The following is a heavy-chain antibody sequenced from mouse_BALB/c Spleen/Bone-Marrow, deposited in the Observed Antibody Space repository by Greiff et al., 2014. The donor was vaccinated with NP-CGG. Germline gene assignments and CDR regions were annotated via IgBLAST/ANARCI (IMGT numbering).Heavy chain of an antibody. D-gene: IGHD1-1*01. J-gene: IGHJ3*01. CDR1: GFTFSSYG. Sequence: EVKLVESGGALVKPGGSLKLSCAASGFTFSSYGMSWVRQTPDKRLEWVATISSGDGYTYYPDSVKGRFTISRDNAKNTLYLQMSSLTSEDSAMYYCARQRGGGYYGFFAYWGRGTLVTVSA. CDR3: ARQRGGGYYGFFAY. CDR2: ISSGDGYT. V-gene: IGHV5-6*01.